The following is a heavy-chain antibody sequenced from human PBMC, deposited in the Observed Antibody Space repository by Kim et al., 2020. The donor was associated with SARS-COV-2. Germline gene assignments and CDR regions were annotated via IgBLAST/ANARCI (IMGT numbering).Heavy chain of an antibody. V-gene: IGHV3-72*01. CDR3: VTLVGGTQALDR. CDR1: GFTFSDYY. CDR2: SRNEVNKYAT. Sequence: GGSLRLSCAASGFTFSDYYMDWVRQAPGKGLEWVGRSRNEVNKYATEYAAAVKGRFTVSRDGSKNFLFLQMKNLLTEDTAVYYCVTLVGGTQALDRWGQGTLVTVSS. J-gene: IGHJ5*02. D-gene: IGHD1-26*01.